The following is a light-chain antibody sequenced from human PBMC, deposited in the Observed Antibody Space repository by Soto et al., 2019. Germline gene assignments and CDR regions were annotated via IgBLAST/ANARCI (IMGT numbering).Light chain of an antibody. CDR2: DAS. Sequence: DIQMTQSPSSLSASVGDRVTITCQASQDISNYLNWYQQKPGKAPKLLIYDASNLETGVPSRFSGSGSGTDFTFTISSLQPEDIATSYFQQYDNLPPLTFGGGTKVESK. V-gene: IGKV1-33*01. J-gene: IGKJ4*01. CDR1: QDISNY. CDR3: QQYDNLPPLT.